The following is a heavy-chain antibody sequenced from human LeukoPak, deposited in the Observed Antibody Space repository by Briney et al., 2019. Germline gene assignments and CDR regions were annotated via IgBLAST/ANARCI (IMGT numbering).Heavy chain of an antibody. CDR2: IIPIFGTA. D-gene: IGHD2-15*01. CDR3: ARSGPVVAPFDY. CDR1: GGTFSSYA. V-gene: IGHV1-69*13. Sequence: SVKVSCKASGGTFSSYAISWVRQAPGQGLEWMGGIIPIFGTANYAQKFQGRVTITADESTSTAYMELSSLRSEDTTVYYCARSGPVVAPFDYWGQGTLVTVSS. J-gene: IGHJ4*02.